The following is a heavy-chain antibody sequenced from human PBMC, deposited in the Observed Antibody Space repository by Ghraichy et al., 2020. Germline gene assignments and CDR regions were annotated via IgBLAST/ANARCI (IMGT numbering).Heavy chain of an antibody. J-gene: IGHJ2*01. D-gene: IGHD2-15*01. CDR2: IYSGGST. V-gene: IGHV3-53*01. CDR1: GFTVSSNY. CDR3: ARDRRSGAYSRLYLYFDL. Sequence: GALRLSCAASGFTVSSNYMSWVRQAPGKGLEWVSVIYSGGSTYYADSVKGRFTISRDNSKNKLYLQMNSLRAEDTAVYYCARDRRSGAYSRLYLYFDLWCRGTLVAVSS.